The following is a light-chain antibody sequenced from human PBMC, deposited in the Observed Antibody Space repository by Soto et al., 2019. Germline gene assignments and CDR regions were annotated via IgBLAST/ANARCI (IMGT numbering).Light chain of an antibody. V-gene: IGKV1-9*01. Sequence: DIQLTQSPSFLSPSIGDSVTITFLASQVLSTSLAWYQVKPGKAPKLLIYAASTLESGVPSRFSATVSGTEFSLTITSLQPEDFATYYCQQLFDSPINCGQGTRREIK. CDR3: QQLFDSPIN. CDR2: AAS. J-gene: IGKJ5*01. CDR1: QVLSTS.